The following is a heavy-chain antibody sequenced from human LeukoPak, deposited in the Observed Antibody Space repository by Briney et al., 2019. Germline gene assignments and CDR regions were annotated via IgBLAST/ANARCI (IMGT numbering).Heavy chain of an antibody. Sequence: SETLSLTCAVYGGSFSGYYWSWIRQPPGKGLEWIGEINHSGSTNYNPSLKSRVTISVDTSKNQFSLKLSSVTAADTAVYYCARGGHSGWYFDYWGREPWSPSPQ. CDR3: ARGGHSGWYFDY. V-gene: IGHV4-34*01. CDR2: INHSGST. CDR1: GGSFSGYY. D-gene: IGHD6-19*01. J-gene: IGHJ4*02.